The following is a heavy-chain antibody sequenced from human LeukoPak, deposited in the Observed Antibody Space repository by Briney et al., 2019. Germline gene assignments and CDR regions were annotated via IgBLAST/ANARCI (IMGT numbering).Heavy chain of an antibody. CDR1: GFTFSSYE. V-gene: IGHV3-48*03. J-gene: IGHJ4*02. CDR3: ARDILGWNDVDYFDY. D-gene: IGHD1-1*01. CDR2: ISSSGSTI. Sequence: GGSLRLSCAASGFTFSSYEMNWVRQAPGKGLEWVSYISSSGSTIYYADSVKGRFTISRDNAKNSLYLQMNSLRAGDTAVYYCARDILGWNDVDYFDYWGQGTLVTVSS.